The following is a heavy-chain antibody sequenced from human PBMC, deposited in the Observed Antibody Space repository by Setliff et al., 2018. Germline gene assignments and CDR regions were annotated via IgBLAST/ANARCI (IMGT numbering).Heavy chain of an antibody. CDR2: VFSGDSDT. V-gene: IGHV5-51*01. D-gene: IGHD6-13*01. CDR1: GYRFTTYW. J-gene: IGHJ4*02. CDR3: ARPAYSSRWYEIKGFDY. Sequence: PGESLKISCKGSGYRFTTYWIGWVRQMPGKGLEWMGIVFSGDSDTRYSPSFQGQVTISADKSISTAYLQWSSLKASDTAICYCARPAYSSRWYEIKGFDYWGQGTLVTVSS.